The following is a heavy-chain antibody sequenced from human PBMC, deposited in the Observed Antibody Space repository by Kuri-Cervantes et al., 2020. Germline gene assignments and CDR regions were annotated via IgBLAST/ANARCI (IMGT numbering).Heavy chain of an antibody. D-gene: IGHD2-15*01. J-gene: IGHJ3*02. CDR3: ARGSSEDDAVAFDI. CDR2: IYPGDSDT. V-gene: IGHV5-51*01. CDR1: GYSFTSYW. Sequence: KVSCKGSGYSFTSYWIGWVRQMPGKGLEWMGIIYPGDSDTRYSPSFQGQVTISADKSISTAYLQRSSLKASDTAMYYCARGSSEDDAVAFDIWGQGTMVTVSS.